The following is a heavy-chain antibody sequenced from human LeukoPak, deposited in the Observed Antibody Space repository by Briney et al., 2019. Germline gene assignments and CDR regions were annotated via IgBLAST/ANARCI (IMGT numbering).Heavy chain of an antibody. V-gene: IGHV3-21*01. CDR2: ISSSSSYI. D-gene: IGHD1-26*01. CDR1: GFTFSSYS. Sequence: GGSLRLSCAASGFTFSSYSMNWVRQAPGKGLEWVSSISSSSSYIYYADSVKGRFTISRDNAKNSLYLQMNSLRAEDTAVYYCARDRVINSGSYLGYWGQGTLVTVPS. J-gene: IGHJ4*02. CDR3: ARDRVINSGSYLGY.